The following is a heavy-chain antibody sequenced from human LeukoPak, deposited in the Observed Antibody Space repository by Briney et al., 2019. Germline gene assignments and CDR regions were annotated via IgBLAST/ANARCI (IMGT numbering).Heavy chain of an antibody. CDR1: GGSISSYY. CDR2: IYYSGST. V-gene: IGHV4-59*01. J-gene: IGHJ3*02. CDR3: ARASPYYYDSSGYWDALDI. D-gene: IGHD3-22*01. Sequence: SETLSLTCTVSGGSISSYYWSWIRQPPGKGLEWIGYIYYSGSTNYNPSLKSRVTISVDTSKNQFSLKLSSVTAADTAVYYCARASPYYYDSSGYWDALDIWGQGTMVTVSS.